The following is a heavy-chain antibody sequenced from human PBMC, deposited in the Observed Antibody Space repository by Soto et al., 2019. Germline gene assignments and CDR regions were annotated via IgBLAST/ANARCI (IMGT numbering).Heavy chain of an antibody. Sequence: AASVKVSCKASGGTFSSYAISWVRQAPGQGLEWMGGIIPIFGTANYAQKFQGRVTITADESTSTAYMELSSLRSEDTAVYYCARGVAAAALGVRFDPWGQGTLVTVSS. CDR1: GGTFSSYA. CDR3: ARGVAAAALGVRFDP. V-gene: IGHV1-69*13. D-gene: IGHD6-13*01. J-gene: IGHJ5*02. CDR2: IIPIFGTA.